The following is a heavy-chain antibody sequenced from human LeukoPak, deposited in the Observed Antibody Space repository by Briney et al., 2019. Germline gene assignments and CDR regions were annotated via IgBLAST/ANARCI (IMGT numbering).Heavy chain of an antibody. Sequence: PGGSLRLSCAASGFTFSSYSMHWVRQAPGKGLEYVSAISSDGGITYYANSVKGRFTISRDNSKNTLYLRMGSLRAEDMAVYYCARDRYGSSWGAFDIWGQGTMVTVSS. D-gene: IGHD6-13*01. V-gene: IGHV3-64*01. CDR1: GFTFSSYS. J-gene: IGHJ3*02. CDR3: ARDRYGSSWGAFDI. CDR2: ISSDGGIT.